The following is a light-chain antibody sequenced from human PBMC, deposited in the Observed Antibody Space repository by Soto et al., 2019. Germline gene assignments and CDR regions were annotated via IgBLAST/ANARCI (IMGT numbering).Light chain of an antibody. CDR2: TSD. V-gene: IGLV1-44*01. J-gene: IGLJ1*01. Sequence: VLTQPPSTSGAPGQRVTISCSGSSSNTGRNAVNWYQQLPGTAPKLLIYTSDQRPSGVPDRFSGSQSGTSASLAISGLQSEDEADYYCASWDDSLSGYVFGTGTKV. CDR3: ASWDDSLSGYV. CDR1: SSNTGRNA.